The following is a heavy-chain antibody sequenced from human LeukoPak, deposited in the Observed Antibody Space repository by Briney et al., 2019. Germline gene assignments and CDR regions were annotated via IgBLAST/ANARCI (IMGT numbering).Heavy chain of an antibody. CDR2: ISAYNGNT. Sequence: ASVKVSCKASGYTFTSYSISWVRQAPGQGLEWMGWISAYNGNTIYAQKIKGRVTMTTDTSTSTAYMELRSLKSDDTAVYYCARASYCSDGSCYSDYWGQGTLVTVSS. CDR3: ARASYCSDGSCYSDY. CDR1: GYTFTSYS. D-gene: IGHD2-15*01. V-gene: IGHV1-18*01. J-gene: IGHJ4*02.